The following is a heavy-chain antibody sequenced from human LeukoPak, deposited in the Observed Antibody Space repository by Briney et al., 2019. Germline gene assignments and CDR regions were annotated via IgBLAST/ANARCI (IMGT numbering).Heavy chain of an antibody. Sequence: GGSLRFSCAALGFTFSSYAMSWVRQAPGKGLEWVSAISGSGGSTFYADSVKGRFTISRDNSKNTLYLQMNSLRAEDTAVYYCAKVQMANYYDSSGDFDHWGQGTLVTVSS. D-gene: IGHD3-22*01. J-gene: IGHJ4*02. CDR2: ISGSGGST. CDR1: GFTFSSYA. V-gene: IGHV3-23*01. CDR3: AKVQMANYYDSSGDFDH.